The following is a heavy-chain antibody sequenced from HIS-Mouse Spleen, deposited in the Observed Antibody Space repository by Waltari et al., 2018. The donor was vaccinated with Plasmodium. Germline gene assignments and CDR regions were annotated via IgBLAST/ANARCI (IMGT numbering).Heavy chain of an antibody. J-gene: IGHJ3*02. V-gene: IGHV4-34*01. Sequence: QVQLQQWGAGLLKPSETLSLTCAVYGGSFSGYYWSWIRQPPGKGREWIGEINHSGRTNYNPSLKSRVTISVDTSKNQFSLKLSSVTAADTAVYYCARAPIRDAFDIWGQGTMVTVSS. CDR2: INHSGRT. D-gene: IGHD3-9*01. CDR1: GGSFSGYY. CDR3: ARAPIRDAFDI.